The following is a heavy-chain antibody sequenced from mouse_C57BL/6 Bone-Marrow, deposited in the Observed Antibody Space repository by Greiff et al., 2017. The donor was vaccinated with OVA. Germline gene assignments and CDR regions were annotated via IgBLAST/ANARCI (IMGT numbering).Heavy chain of an antibody. CDR2: ISDGGSYT. CDR3: AREADDYAFAY. Sequence: EVQVVESGGGLVKPGGSLKLSCAASGFTFSSYAMSWVRQTPEKRLEWVATISDGGSYTYYPDNVKGRFTISRDNAKNNLYLQMSHLKSEDTAMYYCAREADDYAFAYWGQGTLVTVSA. V-gene: IGHV5-4*01. D-gene: IGHD2-4*01. CDR1: GFTFSSYA. J-gene: IGHJ3*01.